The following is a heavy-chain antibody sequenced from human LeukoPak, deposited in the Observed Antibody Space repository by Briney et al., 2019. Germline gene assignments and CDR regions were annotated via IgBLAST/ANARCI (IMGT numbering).Heavy chain of an antibody. D-gene: IGHD6-13*01. CDR1: GFTFDDYA. Sequence: GGSLRLSCAASGFTFDDYAMHWVRQAPGKGLEWVSLITWDAGSMYYADSVKGRFTISRDNSKNSLYLQMNSLRAEDTALYYCAKGTSSWHEFDCWGQGTLVTVSS. J-gene: IGHJ4*02. V-gene: IGHV3-43D*03. CDR2: ITWDAGSM. CDR3: AKGTSSWHEFDC.